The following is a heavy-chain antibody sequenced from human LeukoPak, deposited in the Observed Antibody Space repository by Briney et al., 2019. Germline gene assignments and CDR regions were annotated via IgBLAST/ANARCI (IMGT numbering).Heavy chain of an antibody. V-gene: IGHV1-18*04. CDR2: ISGYNGNT. D-gene: IGHD6-19*01. J-gene: IGHJ4*02. CDR3: ARDLKMGYSSGRYSWGTGSSNDY. Sequence: ASVKVSCKASGYTFTNYGISWVRQAPGQGLEWMGWISGYNGNTNYAQKFQGRITMTTETCTSTGYMELRSLRSGDTAVYYCARDLKMGYSSGRYSWGTGSSNDYWGQGTLVTVSS. CDR1: GYTFTNYG.